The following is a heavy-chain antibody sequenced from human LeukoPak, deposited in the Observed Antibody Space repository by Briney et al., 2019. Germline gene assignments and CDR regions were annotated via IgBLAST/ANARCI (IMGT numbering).Heavy chain of an antibody. D-gene: IGHD3-10*01. CDR1: GFTFSSNY. J-gene: IGHJ4*02. CDR2: IYSGGIT. V-gene: IGHV3-53*01. Sequence: PGGSLRLSCAASGFTFSSNYMTWVRQAPGQGMEWVSVIYSGGITYYADSVKGRFTISRDNSKNTLYLQMNSLRAEDTAVYYCARNYGSGSYYAQWGQGTLVTVSS. CDR3: ARNYGSGSYYAQ.